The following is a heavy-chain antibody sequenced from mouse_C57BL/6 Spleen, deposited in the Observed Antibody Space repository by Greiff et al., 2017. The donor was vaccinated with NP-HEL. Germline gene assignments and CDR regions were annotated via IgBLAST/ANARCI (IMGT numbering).Heavy chain of an antibody. V-gene: IGHV1-81*01. Sequence: QVQLQQSGAELARPGASVKLSCKASGYTFTSYGISWVKQRTGQGLEWIGELYPRSGNTYYNEKFKGKATLTADKSSSTAYMGLRSLTSEDSAVYFCARSVYYSNYEGFAYWGQGTLVTVSA. CDR2: LYPRSGNT. J-gene: IGHJ3*01. D-gene: IGHD2-5*01. CDR1: GYTFTSYG. CDR3: ARSVYYSNYEGFAY.